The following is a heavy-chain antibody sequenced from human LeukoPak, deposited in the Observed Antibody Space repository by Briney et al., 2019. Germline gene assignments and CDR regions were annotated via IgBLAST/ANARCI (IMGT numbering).Heavy chain of an antibody. V-gene: IGHV4-59*01. CDR1: GGSISSYY. J-gene: IGHJ6*02. Sequence: SETLSLTCTVSGGSISSYYWSWIRQPPGKGLEWIEYIYYSGSTNYNPSLRSRVTISVDTSKNQFSLKLSSVTAAGTAVYFCARDSLTYGMDVWGQGTTVTVSS. CDR2: IYYSGST. CDR3: ARDSLTYGMDV.